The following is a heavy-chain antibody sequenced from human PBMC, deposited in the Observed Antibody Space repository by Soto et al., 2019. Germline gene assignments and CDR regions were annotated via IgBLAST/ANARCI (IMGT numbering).Heavy chain of an antibody. CDR3: ARRLYYDSSGFEGGGMDV. Sequence: SETLSLTCTVSGGSISSYYWSWIRQPPGKGLEWIGYIYYRGSTNYNPSLKSRVTISVDTSNYQFSLKLCSVSAADTAVYYCARRLYYDSSGFEGGGMDVWGQGITVTVSS. J-gene: IGHJ6*02. CDR1: GGSISSYY. V-gene: IGHV4-59*01. D-gene: IGHD3-22*01. CDR2: IYYRGST.